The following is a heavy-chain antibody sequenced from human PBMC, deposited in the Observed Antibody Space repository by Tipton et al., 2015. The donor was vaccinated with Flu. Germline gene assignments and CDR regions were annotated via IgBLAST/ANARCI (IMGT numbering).Heavy chain of an antibody. CDR2: ISHTGT. Sequence: LRLSCAVSGAPVRGGIYSWNWIRQPPGKGLEWIGSISHTGTYYKPSLRTRAAISADRSKNQFSLELTSVTAADTAVYYCARESPPDYWGQGILVTVT. CDR1: GAPVRGGIYS. V-gene: IGHV4-30-2*01. J-gene: IGHJ4*02. CDR3: ARESPPDY.